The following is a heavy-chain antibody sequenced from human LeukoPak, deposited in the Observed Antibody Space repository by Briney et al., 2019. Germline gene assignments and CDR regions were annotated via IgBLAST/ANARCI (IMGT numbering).Heavy chain of an antibody. V-gene: IGHV3-7*01. CDR1: GFTFSSSW. J-gene: IGHJ4*02. CDR2: IREDGSQK. Sequence: GGSLRLSCAASGFTFSSSWMTWVRQAPGKGLEWVASIREDGSQKTSVDSVRGRFTISRDNAKNSVYLQMDSLRAEDTAVYYCARDFGARGWFDYWGQGTLVTVSS. CDR3: ARDFGARGWFDY. D-gene: IGHD6-19*01.